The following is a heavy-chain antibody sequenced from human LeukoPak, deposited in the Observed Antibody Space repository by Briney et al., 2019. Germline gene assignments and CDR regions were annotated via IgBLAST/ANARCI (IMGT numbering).Heavy chain of an antibody. CDR3: ARGSGSRIDY. CDR2: IYSSGST. J-gene: IGHJ4*02. D-gene: IGHD3-3*01. V-gene: IGHV4-39*06. CDR1: GGSISSSYYY. Sequence: SETLSLTCTVSGGSISSSYYYWGWIRQPPGKGLEWIGSIYSSGSTYYNPSLKSRVTISVDTSKNQFPLKLSSVTAADTAVYYCARGSGSRIDYWGQGTLVTVSS.